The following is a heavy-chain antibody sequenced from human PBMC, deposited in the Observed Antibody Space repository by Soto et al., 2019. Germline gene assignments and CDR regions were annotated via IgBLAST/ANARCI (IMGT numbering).Heavy chain of an antibody. J-gene: IGHJ4*02. D-gene: IGHD3-16*02. CDR2: INPNSGGT. V-gene: IGHV1-2*02. Sequence: ASVKVSCKASEYTFTGYYMHWVRQAPGQGLEWMGWINPNSGGTNYAQKFQGRVTMTRDTSISTAYMELSSVTAADTAVYYCARELDDYVWGSYLQGYWGQGTLVTVSS. CDR3: ARELDDYVWGSYLQGY. CDR1: EYTFTGYY.